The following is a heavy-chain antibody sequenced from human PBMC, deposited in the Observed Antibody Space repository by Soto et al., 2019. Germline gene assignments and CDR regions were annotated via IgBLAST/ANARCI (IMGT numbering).Heavy chain of an antibody. CDR3: AHSTPHLSWFDP. CDR2: IYHSGST. J-gene: IGHJ5*02. V-gene: IGHV4-30-2*01. D-gene: IGHD2-15*01. Sequence: SETLSLTCAVSGGSISSGGYSWSWIRQPPGKGLEWIGYIYHSGSTYYNPSLKSRVTISVDRSKNQFSLKLSSVTAADTAVYYCAHSTPHLSWFDPWGQGTLVTVSS. CDR1: GGSISSGGYS.